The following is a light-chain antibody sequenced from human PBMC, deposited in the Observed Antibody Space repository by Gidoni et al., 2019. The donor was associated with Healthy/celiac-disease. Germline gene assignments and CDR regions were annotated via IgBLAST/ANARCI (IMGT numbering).Light chain of an antibody. CDR1: QSVSSY. Sequence: IVLAQSPATLSLSPGERATLSGRASQSVSSYLAWYQQKPGQAPRLLIYDASNRATGIPARFSGSGSGTDFTLTISSLEPEDFAVYYCQQRSNWPTFGGGTKVEIK. CDR3: QQRSNWPT. V-gene: IGKV3-11*01. CDR2: DAS. J-gene: IGKJ4*01.